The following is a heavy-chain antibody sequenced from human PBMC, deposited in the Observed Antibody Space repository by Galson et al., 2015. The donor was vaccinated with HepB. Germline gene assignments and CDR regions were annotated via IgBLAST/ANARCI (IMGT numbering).Heavy chain of an antibody. CDR2: ITSGSDYI. J-gene: IGHJ5*02. Sequence: SLRLSCAASGFTFISYSMNWVRQAPGKGLEWVSSITSGSDYIYYADSVKGRFTISRDNAKNLLFLQMNSLRVEDAAVYYCARTGSSTPLLRNSWVDPWGQGVLVTVSS. V-gene: IGHV3-21*01. D-gene: IGHD2-2*01. CDR1: GFTFISYS. CDR3: ARTGSSTPLLRNSWVDP.